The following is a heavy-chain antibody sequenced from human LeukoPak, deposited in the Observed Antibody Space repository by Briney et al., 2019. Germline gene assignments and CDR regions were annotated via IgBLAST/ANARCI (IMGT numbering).Heavy chain of an antibody. V-gene: IGHV4-34*01. D-gene: IGHD2-2*02. J-gene: IGHJ1*01. CDR2: INHSGST. CDR3: ARGRYCSSTSCYTTPYVLRH. Sequence: SETLSLTCAVYGGSFSGYYWSWIRQPPGKGLEWIGEINHSGSTNYNPSLKSRVTISVDTSKHQFSLKLSSVTAADTAVYYCARGRYCSSTSCYTTPYVLRHWGQGTLVTVSS. CDR1: GGSFSGYY.